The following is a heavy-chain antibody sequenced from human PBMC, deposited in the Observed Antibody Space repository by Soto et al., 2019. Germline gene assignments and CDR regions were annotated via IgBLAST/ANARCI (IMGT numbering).Heavy chain of an antibody. CDR3: ATGELTARELFFAS. V-gene: IGHV4-31*03. J-gene: IGHJ4*02. Sequence: TLSLTCTVSGVSVISGYYCNWIRQHPGKGLEWSGYNNNPANPFYNPSLRSRVTISVDTSKNQFSLRLTSVTAADTAVYYCATGELTARELFFASWGQGALVIVSS. CDR2: NNNPANP. D-gene: IGHD3-10*01. CDR1: GVSVISGYY.